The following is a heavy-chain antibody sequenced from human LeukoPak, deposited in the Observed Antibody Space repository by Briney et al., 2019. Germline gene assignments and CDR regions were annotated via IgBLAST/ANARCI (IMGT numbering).Heavy chain of an antibody. CDR3: AADSIPDYGDARGDAFDI. CDR1: RLTVGDAW. Sequence: GGSLRLSCAASRLTVGDAWMSWVRQAPGKGRAWVGRIKSKIDGWTTDYAAPVKGRFTISRDASKGTLYLQMSSLKTEDTAVYYCAADSIPDYGDARGDAFDIWGQGTMVTVSS. V-gene: IGHV3-15*01. J-gene: IGHJ3*02. D-gene: IGHD4-17*01. CDR2: IKSKIDGWTT.